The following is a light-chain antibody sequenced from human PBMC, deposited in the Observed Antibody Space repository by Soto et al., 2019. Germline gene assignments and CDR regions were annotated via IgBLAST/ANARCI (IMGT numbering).Light chain of an antibody. CDR1: NIGSKS. J-gene: IGLJ7*01. CDR3: QVWDISSDHPV. V-gene: IGLV3-21*04. Sequence: SYELTQPPSVSVAPGKTARITCGGNNIGSKSVHWYQQKPGQAPVLVIYYDSDRPSGVPERFSGSNSGNTATLTISRVEAGDEADYYCQVWDISSDHPVFGGGTQLTVL. CDR2: YDS.